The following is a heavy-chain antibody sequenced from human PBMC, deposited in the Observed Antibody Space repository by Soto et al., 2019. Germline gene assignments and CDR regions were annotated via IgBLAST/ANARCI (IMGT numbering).Heavy chain of an antibody. V-gene: IGHV1-3*01. CDR3: ARAVAVPADFDY. CDR1: GYTFTGYA. Sequence: ASVKVSCKASGYTFTGYAMHWVRQASGQRLEWMGWINAGNGNTKYSQKFQGRVTITRDTSASTAYMELSSLRSEDTAVYYCARAVAVPADFDYWGQGTLVTVSS. D-gene: IGHD6-19*01. CDR2: INAGNGNT. J-gene: IGHJ4*02.